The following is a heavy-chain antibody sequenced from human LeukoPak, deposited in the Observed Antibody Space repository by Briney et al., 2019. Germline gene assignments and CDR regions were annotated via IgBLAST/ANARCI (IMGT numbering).Heavy chain of an antibody. CDR1: GYTFTSYD. CDR3: ASTVAGGYYYYYMDV. CDR2: MNPNSGNT. D-gene: IGHD6-19*01. V-gene: IGHV1-8*03. Sequence: GASVKVSCKASGYTFTSYDINWVRQATGQGLEWMGWMNPNSGNTGYAQKFQGRVTITRNTSISTAYMELSSLRSEDTAVYYCASTVAGGYYYYYMDVWGKGTTVTVSS. J-gene: IGHJ6*03.